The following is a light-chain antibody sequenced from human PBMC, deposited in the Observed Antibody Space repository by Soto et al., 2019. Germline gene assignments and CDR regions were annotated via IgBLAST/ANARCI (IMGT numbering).Light chain of an antibody. CDR1: SSDVGGYNF. CDR2: GVS. V-gene: IGLV2-14*01. Sequence: QSVLTQPASVSGSPGQSITISCTGTSSDVGGYNFVSWYQQHPGKAPKLMIFGVSNRPSGVSNRFSGSKAANTASLTISGLQAEDEADYYCSSLRSSNTWVFGGGTKLTVL. CDR3: SSLRSSNTWV. J-gene: IGLJ3*02.